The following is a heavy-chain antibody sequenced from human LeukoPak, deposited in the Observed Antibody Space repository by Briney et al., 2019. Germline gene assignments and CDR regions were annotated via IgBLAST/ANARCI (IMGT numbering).Heavy chain of an antibody. CDR3: ARDLTRSITMIVVDTPLGY. D-gene: IGHD3-22*01. CDR2: IWYDGSNK. V-gene: IGHV3-33*01. J-gene: IGHJ4*02. Sequence: GGSLRLSCAASGFTFSSYGMHWVRQAPGKGLEWVAVIWYDGSNKYYADSVKGRFTISRDNSKNTLYLQMSSLRAEDTAVYYCARDLTRSITMIVVDTPLGYWGQGTLVTVSS. CDR1: GFTFSSYG.